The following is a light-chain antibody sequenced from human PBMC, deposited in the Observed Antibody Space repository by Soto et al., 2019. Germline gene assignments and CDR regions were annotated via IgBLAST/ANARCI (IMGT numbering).Light chain of an antibody. Sequence: QSALTQPASVSASPGQSITISCTGTSSDVGGYNYVSWYQQHPGKAPKLMIFEVSNRPSGVSNRFSGSKSGNTASLTIPGLQAEDEADYYCSSYTSSSTYVFGTGTKLTVL. CDR2: EVS. J-gene: IGLJ1*01. CDR1: SSDVGGYNY. V-gene: IGLV2-14*01. CDR3: SSYTSSSTYV.